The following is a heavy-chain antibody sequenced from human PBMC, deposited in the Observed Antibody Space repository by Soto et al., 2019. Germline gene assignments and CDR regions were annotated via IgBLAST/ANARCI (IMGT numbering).Heavy chain of an antibody. J-gene: IGHJ6*02. CDR3: ARRGYSGYYYGMDV. CDR1: GYSFPSYL. Sequence: PGESLKISCKGSGYSFPSYLLGEVRQMPGKGLEWMGIIYPGDSDTRYSPSFQRQVTISADKSITTAYLQWSSLKASDTAMYYCARRGYSGYYYGMDVWGQGTTVTVSS. V-gene: IGHV5-51*01. CDR2: IYPGDSDT. D-gene: IGHD5-12*01.